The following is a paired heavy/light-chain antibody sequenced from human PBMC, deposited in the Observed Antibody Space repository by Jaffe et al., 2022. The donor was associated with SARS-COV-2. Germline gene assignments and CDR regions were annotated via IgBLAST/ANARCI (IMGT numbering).Heavy chain of an antibody. J-gene: IGHJ5*02. CDR2: ISYGGNT. D-gene: IGHD1-1*01. Sequence: QLQLQESGPGLVIPSETLSLTCTVSGDSITNVSSYWAWIRQPPGKGLEWIGTISYGGNTYYNPSFRGLVSISADTSKNEVFLKMNFVTAADTAVYYCARRWRETNVFDPWGQGTRVIVSS. CDR1: GDSITNVSSY. CDR3: ARRWRETNVFDP. V-gene: IGHV4-39*01.
Light chain of an antibody. J-gene: IGKJ4*01. V-gene: IGKV3-15*01. CDR2: GAS. CDR3: QQYENWPT. Sequence: EIVMTQSPATLSMSPGESATLSCWASQSVSSYLAWYQQKPGLAPRLLIYGASTRATGIPARFSGGGSGTEFTLTISSLDSEDSAVYFCQQYENWPTFGGGTKVEIK. CDR1: QSVSSY.